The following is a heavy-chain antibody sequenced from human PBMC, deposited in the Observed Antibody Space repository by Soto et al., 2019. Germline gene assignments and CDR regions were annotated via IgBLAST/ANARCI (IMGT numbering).Heavy chain of an antibody. CDR3: ARERGYGSGYYYYAMDV. D-gene: IGHD3-10*01. Sequence: GGSLSLFCSANRFPFCSYSMTWVAQAPGKGLEWVSYISSSSSTIYYADSVKGRFTISRDNAKNSLYLHMNSLRVEDTAVYYCARERGYGSGYYYYAMDVWGQGT. CDR1: RFPFCSYS. V-gene: IGHV3-48*01. CDR2: ISSSSSTI. J-gene: IGHJ6*02.